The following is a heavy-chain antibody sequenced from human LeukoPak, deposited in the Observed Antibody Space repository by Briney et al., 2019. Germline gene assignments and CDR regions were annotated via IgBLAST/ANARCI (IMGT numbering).Heavy chain of an antibody. CDR3: AREKTTRGALDY. Sequence: ASVKVSCKASGYTFTGYYIHWVRQAPGQGLEWMGWINPNSGGTNYAQKFQGRVTMTRDTSISTVYMELSRLRSDDTAVYYCAREKTTRGALDYWGQGTLVTVSS. D-gene: IGHD1-14*01. V-gene: IGHV1-2*02. CDR1: GYTFTGYY. CDR2: INPNSGGT. J-gene: IGHJ4*02.